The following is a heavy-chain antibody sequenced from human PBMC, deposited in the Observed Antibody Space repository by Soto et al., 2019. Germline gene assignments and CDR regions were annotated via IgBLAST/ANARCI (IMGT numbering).Heavy chain of an antibody. V-gene: IGHV1-69*02. CDR1: GGTFSSYT. CDR2: IIPILGIA. D-gene: IGHD5-12*01. J-gene: IGHJ4*02. Sequence: QVQLVQSGAEVKKPGSSVKVSCKASGGTFSSYTISWVRQAPGQGLEWMGRIIPILGIANYAQKFQGRVTITADKSTSTAYMELSSLRSEDTAGYYCATRYSGYDQFDYWGQGTLVTVSS. CDR3: ATRYSGYDQFDY.